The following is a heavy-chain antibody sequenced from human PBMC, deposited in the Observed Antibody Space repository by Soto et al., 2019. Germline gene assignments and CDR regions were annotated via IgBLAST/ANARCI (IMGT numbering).Heavy chain of an antibody. V-gene: IGHV4-31*03. CDR2: IYYSGST. CDR3: ASLRPVVVPAARGSGWSGWFDP. Sequence: SETLFLTCTVSGGSISSGGYYWSWIRQHPGKGLEWIGYIYYSGSTYYNPSLKSRVTISVDTSKNQFSLKLSSVTAADTAVYYCASLRPVVVPAARGSGWSGWFDPWGQGTLVTVSS. CDR1: GGSISSGGYY. D-gene: IGHD2-2*01. J-gene: IGHJ5*02.